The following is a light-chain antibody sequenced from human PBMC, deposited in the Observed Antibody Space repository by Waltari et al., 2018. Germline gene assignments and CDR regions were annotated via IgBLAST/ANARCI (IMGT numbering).Light chain of an antibody. J-gene: IGKJ2*01. CDR3: QQSHSTPPYT. CDR1: QNINSF. V-gene: IGKV1-39*01. CDR2: STS. Sequence: DIQLTQSPSSLSASVGDRVTITCRASQNINSFINWYQQKPGKPPRHLIYSTSSLQSGVPSRFSGSVFGTDFTLTSTSRQSEDFATYYCQQSHSTPPYTLGQGTKVEIK.